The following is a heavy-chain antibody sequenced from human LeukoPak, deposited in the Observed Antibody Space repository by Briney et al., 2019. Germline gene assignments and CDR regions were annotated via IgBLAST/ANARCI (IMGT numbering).Heavy chain of an antibody. CDR2: IYSGGTT. Sequence: PGGSLRLSCAASGFTVSSNSMTWVRQAPGKGLEWVSSIYSGGTTFYADSVKGRFTISRDNSKNTLYLQMNSLRPEDTAVYYCAKGDPYGSGSYPVDYWGQGTLVTVSS. D-gene: IGHD3-10*01. V-gene: IGHV3-66*01. J-gene: IGHJ4*02. CDR3: AKGDPYGSGSYPVDY. CDR1: GFTVSSNS.